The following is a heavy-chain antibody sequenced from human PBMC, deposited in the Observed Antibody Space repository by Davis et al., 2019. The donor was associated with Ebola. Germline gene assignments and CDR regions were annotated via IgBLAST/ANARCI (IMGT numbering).Heavy chain of an antibody. V-gene: IGHV3-30*18. CDR1: GFTFTTYW. CDR3: AKADSGYDPDY. CDR2: ISYDGNNK. D-gene: IGHD5-12*01. J-gene: IGHJ4*02. Sequence: GSLRLSCAASGFTFTTYWLHWVRQAPGKGLEWVAVISYDGNNKYYADSVKGRFTISRDNSKNTLYLQMNSLRAKDNAVYYCAKADSGYDPDYWGQGTLVTVSS.